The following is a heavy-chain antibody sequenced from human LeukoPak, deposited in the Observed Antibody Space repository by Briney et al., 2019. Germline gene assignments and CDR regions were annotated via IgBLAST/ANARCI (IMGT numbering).Heavy chain of an antibody. CDR3: AKDPRFLEWLLPHFDY. CDR1: GFTFRSYA. V-gene: IGHV3-23*01. J-gene: IGHJ4*02. D-gene: IGHD3-3*01. Sequence: GGSLRLSCAASGFTFRSYAMSGVRQAPGKGLEWVSAISGSGGSTYYADSVKGRFTISRNNSKNTLYLQMNSLRAEDSAVYYCAKDPRFLEWLLPHFDYWGQGTLVTVCS. CDR2: ISGSGGST.